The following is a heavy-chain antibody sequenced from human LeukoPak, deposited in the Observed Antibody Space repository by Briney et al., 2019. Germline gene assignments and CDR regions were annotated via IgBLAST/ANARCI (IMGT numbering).Heavy chain of an antibody. J-gene: IGHJ3*02. V-gene: IGHV3-23*01. CDR2: ISDSGGST. CDR1: GFTFSTYA. D-gene: IGHD6-13*01. Sequence: GGSLRLSCAASGFTFSTYALTWVRQAPGKGLEWDSGISDSGGSTYYADSVKVRLTISRDNSRNTLYLQMNSLRAEDTAVYYCAKVDSSSWYVAFDMWGQGTMVTVPS. CDR3: AKVDSSSWYVAFDM.